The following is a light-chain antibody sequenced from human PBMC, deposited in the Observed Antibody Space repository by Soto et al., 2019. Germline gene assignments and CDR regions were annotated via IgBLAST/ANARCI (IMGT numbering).Light chain of an antibody. CDR3: QQRSNWRWT. CDR2: DAS. J-gene: IGKJ2*02. Sequence: EIVLTQSPATLSLSPGERATLSCRASQSVSSYLAWYQQKPGQAPRLLIYDASNRATGIPARFSGSGYGTDFTLSISSLEPEDFAVYYCQQRSNWRWTFGQGTKLEIK. CDR1: QSVSSY. V-gene: IGKV3-11*01.